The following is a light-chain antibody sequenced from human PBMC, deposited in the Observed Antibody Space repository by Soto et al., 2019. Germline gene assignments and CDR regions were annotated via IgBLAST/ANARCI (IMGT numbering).Light chain of an antibody. Sequence: QSALTQPPSASGSPRQSVTISCTGTSSDVGDYNYVSWYQQYPGKAPKLMIYEVSKRPSGVPDRFSGSKSGNTASLTVSGLQAEDEADYYCNSYAGSNNWVFGGGTKLTVL. CDR2: EVS. CDR3: NSYAGSNNWV. V-gene: IGLV2-8*01. J-gene: IGLJ3*02. CDR1: SSDVGDYNY.